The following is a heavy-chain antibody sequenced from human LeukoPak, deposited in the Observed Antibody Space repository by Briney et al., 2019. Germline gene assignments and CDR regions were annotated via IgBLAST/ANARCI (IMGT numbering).Heavy chain of an antibody. CDR1: GGSISSYY. V-gene: IGHV4-59*08. J-gene: IGHJ4*02. D-gene: IGHD6-13*01. CDR2: IYYSGST. CDR3: ARHGGIAAAGIDY. Sequence: PSETLSLTCTVSGGSISSYYWSWIRQPPGKGLEWIGYIYYSGSTNYNPSLKSRVTISVDTSKNQFSLKLSSVTAADTAVYYCARHGGIAAAGIDYWGQGTLVTVSS.